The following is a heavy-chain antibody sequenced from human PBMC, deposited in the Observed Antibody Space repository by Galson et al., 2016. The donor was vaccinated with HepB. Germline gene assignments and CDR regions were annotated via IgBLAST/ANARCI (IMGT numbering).Heavy chain of an antibody. CDR1: GFSLSAYS. CDR3: VRAGGRPAMALDF. J-gene: IGHJ4*02. D-gene: IGHD5-18*01. V-gene: IGHV3-21*01. Sequence: SLRLSCAASGFSLSAYSMNWVRQAPGKGLEWVASISSLNTYIYYADSVKGRFTISRDNANNSLYLQLNSLRADDTAVYHCVRAGGRPAMALDFWGQGTLVTVSS. CDR2: ISSLNTYI.